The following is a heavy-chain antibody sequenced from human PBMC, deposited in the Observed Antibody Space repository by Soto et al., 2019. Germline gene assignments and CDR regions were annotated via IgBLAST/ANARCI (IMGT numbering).Heavy chain of an antibody. CDR1: GFTFSGST. V-gene: IGHV3-73*02. J-gene: IGHJ1*01. CDR3: TGGYCTGGTCYPGYFQH. D-gene: IGHD2-15*01. Sequence: EVQLVQSGGGLVQPGGSLKLSCAASGFTFSGSTVHWVRQASGEGLQWVGRIRSKANDYATTYIASVKGRFTISRDDSRNTAYLQMSDLKTEDTAVYYCTGGYCTGGTCYPGYFQHWCQGALVTVFS. CDR2: IRSKANDYAT.